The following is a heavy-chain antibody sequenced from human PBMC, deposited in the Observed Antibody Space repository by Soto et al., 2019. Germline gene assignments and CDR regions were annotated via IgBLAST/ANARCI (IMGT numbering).Heavy chain of an antibody. V-gene: IGHV3-23*01. J-gene: IGHJ3*02. D-gene: IGHD2-21*02. CDR1: GFTFSSNA. CDR3: AEGLVTATTGYGFDI. CDR2: IRGSGRT. Sequence: GGSLRLSCSASGFTFSSNAMSWVRQTPGKGLEWVSSIRGSGRTYLGDSVKGRFSISRDNSKNTVYLQMNSLRAEDTAVYYCAEGLVTATTGYGFDIWGQGTMVTVSS.